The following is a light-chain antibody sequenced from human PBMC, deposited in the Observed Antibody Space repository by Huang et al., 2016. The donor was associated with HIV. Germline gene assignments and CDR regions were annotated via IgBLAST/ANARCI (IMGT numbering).Light chain of an antibody. CDR2: AAS. CDR1: QSISSY. V-gene: IGKV1-39*01. J-gene: IGKJ2*01. Sequence: DIQMTPSPFSLSASVGDRVTITCRASQSISSYLNWYQQKPGKAPKILMYAASTLQSGIPSRFSGSGAGTDFTLTITSLQPEDFATYYCQQTYIIPITFGQGTKLEIK. CDR3: QQTYIIPIT.